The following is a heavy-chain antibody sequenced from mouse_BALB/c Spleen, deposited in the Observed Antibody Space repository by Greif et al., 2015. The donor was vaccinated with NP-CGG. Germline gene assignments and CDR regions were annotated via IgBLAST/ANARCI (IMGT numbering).Heavy chain of an antibody. CDR3: ARRTARAPMDY. CDR2: INSNGGST. D-gene: IGHD3-2*01. Sequence: EVKLMESGGGLVQPGGSLKLSCAASGFTFSSYGMSWVRQTPDKRLELVATINSNGGSTYYPDSVKGRFTISRDNAKNTLYLQMSSLKSEDTAMYYCARRTARAPMDYWGQGTSVTVSS. CDR1: GFTFSSYG. J-gene: IGHJ4*01. V-gene: IGHV5-6-3*01.